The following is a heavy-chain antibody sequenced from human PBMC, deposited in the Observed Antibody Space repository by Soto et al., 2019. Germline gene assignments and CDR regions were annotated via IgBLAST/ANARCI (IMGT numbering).Heavy chain of an antibody. CDR2: IYPGDSDT. V-gene: IGHV5-51*01. J-gene: IGHJ6*02. D-gene: IGHD6-13*01. Sequence: PGESLKISCKGSGYSFTIYWIGWVRQMPGKGLEWMGIIYPGDSDTRYSPSFQGQVTISADKSISTAYLQWSSLKASDTAMYYCARTAAAGKYYYGTDVWGQGTTVTVSS. CDR3: ARTAAAGKYYYGTDV. CDR1: GYSFTIYW.